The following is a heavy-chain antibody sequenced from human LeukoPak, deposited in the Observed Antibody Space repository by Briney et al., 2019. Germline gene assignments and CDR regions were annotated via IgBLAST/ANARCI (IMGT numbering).Heavy chain of an antibody. Sequence: GGSLRLSCAASGFTFSSYWMSWVRQAPGKGLEWVANIKQDGGEKTYVDSVRGRFTISRDNAKNSLYLQVNSLRAEDTAVYYCARTLIAAADVFDYWGQGTLVTVSS. J-gene: IGHJ4*02. V-gene: IGHV3-7*01. CDR2: IKQDGGEK. D-gene: IGHD6-13*01. CDR3: ARTLIAAADVFDY. CDR1: GFTFSSYW.